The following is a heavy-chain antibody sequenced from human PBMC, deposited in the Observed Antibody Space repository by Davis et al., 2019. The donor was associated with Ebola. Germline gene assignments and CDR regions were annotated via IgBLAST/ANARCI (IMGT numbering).Heavy chain of an antibody. CDR1: GFIFRSYV. D-gene: IGHD4-17*01. CDR2: IYRDGRT. CDR3: ARHVYGDFWYFDL. J-gene: IGHJ2*01. V-gene: IGHV3-53*01. Sequence: PGGSLRLSCAASGFIFRSYVMSWVRQAPGKGLEWVSVIYRDGRTYYADSVKGRFTISRDNSKNTVYLQTNSLRAEDTAVYYCARHVYGDFWYFDLWGRGTRVTVSS.